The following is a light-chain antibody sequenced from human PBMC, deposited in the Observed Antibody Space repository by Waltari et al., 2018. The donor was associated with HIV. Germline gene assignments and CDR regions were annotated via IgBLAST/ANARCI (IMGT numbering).Light chain of an antibody. Sequence: SVLTQPPSVSGAPGQRVTISCTWGSSNIGADYDVHWYQQIPGTAPTLPISGNEDRPSGVLDRLSASKSGAAAAMASTGLKAEDEADYFCQSYDRSLSAAVVCGGGTKLTVL. V-gene: IGLV1-40*01. CDR2: GNE. J-gene: IGLJ2*01. CDR3: QSYDRSLSAAVV. CDR1: SSNIGADYD.